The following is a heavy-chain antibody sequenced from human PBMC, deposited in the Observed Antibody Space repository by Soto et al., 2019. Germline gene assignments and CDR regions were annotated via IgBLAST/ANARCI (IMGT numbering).Heavy chain of an antibody. CDR1: GYTLTELS. V-gene: IGHV1-24*01. CDR2: FDPEDGET. D-gene: IGHD1-26*01. Sequence: ASVKVSCKVSGYTLTELSMHWVRQAPGKGLEWMGGFDPEDGETIYAQKFQGRVTMTEDTSTDTAYMELSSLRSEDTAVYYCATGGSYWEAHNCFDPWGQGTLVTVSS. J-gene: IGHJ5*02. CDR3: ATGGSYWEAHNCFDP.